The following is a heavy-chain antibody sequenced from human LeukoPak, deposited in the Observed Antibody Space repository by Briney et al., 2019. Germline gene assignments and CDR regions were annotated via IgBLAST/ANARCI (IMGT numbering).Heavy chain of an antibody. CDR1: GFTFSSYS. V-gene: IGHV3-21*01. CDR3: ARYRGSGWVPLDY. Sequence: GGSLRLSCAASGFTFSSYSMNWVRQAPGKGLEWVSSISSRNIDYADSLKGRFTISRDNAKNSLYLQMNSLRAEDTAVYYCARYRGSGWVPLDYWGQGTLVTVSS. D-gene: IGHD6-25*01. J-gene: IGHJ4*02. CDR2: ISSRNI.